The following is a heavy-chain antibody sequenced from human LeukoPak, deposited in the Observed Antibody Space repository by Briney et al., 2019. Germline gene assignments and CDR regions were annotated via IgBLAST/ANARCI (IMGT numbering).Heavy chain of an antibody. J-gene: IGHJ5*02. CDR3: ARDRIVATDNWFDP. CDR1: GFTVSSNS. Sequence: PVGSLRLSCTVSGFTVSSNSMSWVRQAPGKGLEWVSFIYSGGNTHYSDSVKGRFTISRDNSKNTLYLQMNSLRAEDTAIYYCARDRIVATDNWFDPWGQGTLVTVSS. V-gene: IGHV3-53*01. CDR2: IYSGGNT. D-gene: IGHD5-12*01.